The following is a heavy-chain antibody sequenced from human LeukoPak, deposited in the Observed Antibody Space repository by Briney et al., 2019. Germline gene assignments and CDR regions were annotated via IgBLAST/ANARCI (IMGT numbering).Heavy chain of an antibody. Sequence: PGRSLRLSCAASGFSFSNHGMHWVRQAPGKGLEWVAVIWNDGNNDYHADSVKGRFTISRDNSKNTLYLQMNSLRAEDTAVYYCARDLPVRGIPGWFDPWGQGTLVTVPS. V-gene: IGHV3-33*01. CDR3: ARDLPVRGIPGWFDP. CDR2: IWNDGNND. J-gene: IGHJ5*02. CDR1: GFSFSNHG. D-gene: IGHD3-10*01.